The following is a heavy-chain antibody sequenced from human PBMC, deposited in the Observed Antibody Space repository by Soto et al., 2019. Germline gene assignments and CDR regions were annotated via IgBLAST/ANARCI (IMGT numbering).Heavy chain of an antibody. CDR1: GLTFSSYD. V-gene: IGHV3-13*01. CDR2: IGTAGDT. CDR3: ARDWRYCSSTSCYRYFDL. J-gene: IGHJ2*01. Sequence: EVQLVESGGGLVQPGGSLRLSCAASGLTFSSYDMHWVGQATGKGLEWVSAIGTAGDTYYPGSVKGRFTISRENAKNSLYLQMNSLRAGDTAVYYCARDWRYCSSTSCYRYFDLWGRGTLVTVSS. D-gene: IGHD2-2*02.